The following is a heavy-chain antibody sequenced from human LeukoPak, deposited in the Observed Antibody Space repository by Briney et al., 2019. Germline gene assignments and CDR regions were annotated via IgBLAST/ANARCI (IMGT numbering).Heavy chain of an antibody. CDR2: IYYSGST. CDR1: GGSISSYY. Sequence: PSETLSLTCTVSGGSISSYYWSWIRQPPGKGLEWIGYIYYSGSTYYNPSPKSRVTISVDTSKNQFSLKLSSVTAADTAVYYCARDRYYDSGSYYNWGQGTLVTVSS. CDR3: ARDRYYDSGSYYN. D-gene: IGHD3-10*01. J-gene: IGHJ4*02. V-gene: IGHV4-59*01.